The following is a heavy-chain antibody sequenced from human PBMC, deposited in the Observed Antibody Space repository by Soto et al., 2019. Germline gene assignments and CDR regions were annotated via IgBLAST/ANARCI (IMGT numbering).Heavy chain of an antibody. Sequence: PSETLSLTCTVSGDSLGNYFWTWIRQPPGKGLEWIGYIYFKGNTNYNPSLKSRLTMSVDTSKNQFSLNLTSVTAADTAVYYCARLTHYDSLTAYENWLGPCGQGTLVTVSS. CDR3: ARLTHYDSLTAYENWLGP. CDR1: GDSLGNYF. D-gene: IGHD3-9*01. V-gene: IGHV4-59*08. CDR2: IYFKGNT. J-gene: IGHJ5*02.